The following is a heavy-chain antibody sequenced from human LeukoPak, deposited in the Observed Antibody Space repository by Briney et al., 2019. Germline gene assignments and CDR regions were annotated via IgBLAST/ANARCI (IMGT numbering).Heavy chain of an antibody. J-gene: IGHJ3*02. Sequence: GGSLRLCCAASGFTFSSYGMHWVRQAPGKGLEWVAFIRYDGSNKYYADSVKGRFTISRDNSKNTLYLQMNSLRAEDTAVYYCAKAIVVVPWGAFDIWGQGTMVTVSS. CDR2: IRYDGSNK. V-gene: IGHV3-30*02. CDR1: GFTFSSYG. CDR3: AKAIVVVPWGAFDI. D-gene: IGHD2-2*01.